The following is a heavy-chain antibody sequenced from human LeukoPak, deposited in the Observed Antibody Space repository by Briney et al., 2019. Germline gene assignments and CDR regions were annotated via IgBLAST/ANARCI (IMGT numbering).Heavy chain of an antibody. CDR2: IYSGGST. D-gene: IGHD3-22*01. V-gene: IGHV3-66*01. CDR3: ARAPLTYDSSGDSFDI. Sequence: GGSLRLSCAASGFTVSSNYMSWVRQAPGKGLEWVSVIYSGGSTYYADSVKGRFTVSRDNSKNTLYLQMTSLRAEDTAVYYCARAPLTYDSSGDSFDIWGQGTMVTASS. CDR1: GFTVSSNY. J-gene: IGHJ3*02.